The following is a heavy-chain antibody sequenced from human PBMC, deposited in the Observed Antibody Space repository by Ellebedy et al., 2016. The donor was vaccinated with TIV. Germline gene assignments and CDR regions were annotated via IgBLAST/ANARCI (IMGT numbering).Heavy chain of an antibody. Sequence: SETLSLTXTVSGGSISSSSYYWGWIRQPPGKGLEWIGSIYYSGSTYYNPSPKSRVTISVDTSKNQFSLKLSSVTAADTAVYYCARDSSYGDYEVTDYWGQGALVTVSS. CDR2: IYYSGST. CDR3: ARDSSYGDYEVTDY. D-gene: IGHD4-17*01. J-gene: IGHJ4*02. V-gene: IGHV4-39*07. CDR1: GGSISSSSYY.